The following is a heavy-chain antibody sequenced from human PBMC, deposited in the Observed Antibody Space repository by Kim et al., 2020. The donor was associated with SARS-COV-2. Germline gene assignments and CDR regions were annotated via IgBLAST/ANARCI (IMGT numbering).Heavy chain of an antibody. CDR2: IKSKTDGGTT. D-gene: IGHD2-2*01. Sequence: GGSLRLSCAASGFTFSNAWMSWVRQAPGKGLEWVGRIKSKTDGGTTDYAAPVKGRFTISRDDSKNTLYLQMNSLKTEDTAVYYCWGVVVPAAIYGMDVWGQGTTVTVSS. CDR3: WGVVVPAAIYGMDV. V-gene: IGHV3-15*01. J-gene: IGHJ6*02. CDR1: GFTFSNAW.